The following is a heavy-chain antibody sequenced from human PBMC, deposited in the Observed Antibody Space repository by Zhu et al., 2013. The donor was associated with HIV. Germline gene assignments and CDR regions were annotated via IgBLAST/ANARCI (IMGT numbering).Heavy chain of an antibody. Sequence: QVQLVQSGAEVKKPGSSVKVSCKASGGTFSSYAISWVRQAPGQGLEWMGGIIPIFGTANYAQKFQGRVTITADESTSTAYMELSSLRSEDTAVYYCARSGLTTVTTRVGPWGLDYWGQGTLGHRLL. J-gene: IGHJ4*02. D-gene: IGHD4-17*01. CDR3: ARSGLTTVTTRVGPWGLDY. V-gene: IGHV1-69*01. CDR1: GGTFSSYA. CDR2: IIPIFGTA.